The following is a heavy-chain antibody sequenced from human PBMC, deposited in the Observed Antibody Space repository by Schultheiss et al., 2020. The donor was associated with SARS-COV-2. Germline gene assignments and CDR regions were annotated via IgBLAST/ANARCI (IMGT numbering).Heavy chain of an antibody. CDR3: AKVPYCSSTSCYRYFDL. CDR2: ISYDGSNK. Sequence: GGSLRLSCAASGFTFSNYAMHWVRQAPGKGLEWVAVISYDGSNKYYADSVKGRFTISRDNSKNTLYLQMNSLRAEDTAVYYCAKVPYCSSTSCYRYFDLWGRGTLVTVSS. CDR1: GFTFSNYA. V-gene: IGHV3-30*04. D-gene: IGHD2-2*02. J-gene: IGHJ2*01.